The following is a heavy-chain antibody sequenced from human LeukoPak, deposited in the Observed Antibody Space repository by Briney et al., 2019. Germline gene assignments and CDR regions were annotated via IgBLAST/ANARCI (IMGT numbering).Heavy chain of an antibody. CDR1: GGSISSYY. J-gene: IGHJ2*01. D-gene: IGHD6-13*01. CDR3: VRVYYSRSYDYWYFDL. V-gene: IGHV4-59*01. CDR2: IYYSGNT. Sequence: SETLSLTCTVSGGSISSYYWSWIRQPPGKGLEWIGYIYYSGNTNYNPSLKSRVTISVDTSKNQFSLKLSSVTAADAAVYYCVRVYYSRSYDYWYFDLWGRGTLVTVSS.